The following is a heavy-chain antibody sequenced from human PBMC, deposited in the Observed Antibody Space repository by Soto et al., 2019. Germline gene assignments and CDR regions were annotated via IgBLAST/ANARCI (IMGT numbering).Heavy chain of an antibody. CDR3: ARHLPGYCTNGVCYTRNWFDP. CDR2: IYYSGST. Sequence: PSETLSLTCTVSGGSISSYYWSWIRQPPGKGLEWIGYIYYSGSTNYNPSLKSRVTISVDTSKNQFSLKLSSVTAADTAVYYCARHLPGYCTNGVCYTRNWFDPWGQGTLVTAPQ. CDR1: GGSISSYY. V-gene: IGHV4-59*08. J-gene: IGHJ5*02. D-gene: IGHD2-8*01.